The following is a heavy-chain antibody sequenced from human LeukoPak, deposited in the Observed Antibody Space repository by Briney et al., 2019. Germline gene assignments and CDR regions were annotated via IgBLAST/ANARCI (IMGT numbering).Heavy chain of an antibody. J-gene: IGHJ3*02. V-gene: IGHV1-2*02. Sequence: GASVKVSCKASGYTFTGYYMHWVRQAPGQGLEWMGWISPNSGGTNYAQKFQGRVTMTRDTSISTAYMELSRLRSDDTAVYYCARGRGDILTGYSPGNDAFDIWGQGTMVTVSS. CDR1: GYTFTGYY. CDR3: ARGRGDILTGYSPGNDAFDI. D-gene: IGHD3-9*01. CDR2: ISPNSGGT.